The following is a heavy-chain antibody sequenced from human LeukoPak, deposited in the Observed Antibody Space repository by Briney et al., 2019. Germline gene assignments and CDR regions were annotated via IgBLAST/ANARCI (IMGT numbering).Heavy chain of an antibody. V-gene: IGHV1-18*01. D-gene: IGHD3-22*01. J-gene: IGHJ4*02. CDR3: ARGGWYYYESSGYYLIDN. Sequence: ASVKVSCKASGYTFTSYGISWVRQAPGQGLEWMGWISAYNGNTNYAQKLQGRVTMTTGTSTSTAYMELRSLRSDDTALYYCARGGWYYYESSGYYLIDNWGQGTLVTVSS. CDR1: GYTFTSYG. CDR2: ISAYNGNT.